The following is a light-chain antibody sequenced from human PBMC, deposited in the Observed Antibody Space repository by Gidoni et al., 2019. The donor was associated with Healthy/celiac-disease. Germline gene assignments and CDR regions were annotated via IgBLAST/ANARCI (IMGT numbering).Light chain of an antibody. CDR3: QQYNNWPMYT. CDR2: GAS. CDR1: QSVSSN. Sequence: ELVMTQSPATLSVSPGERATLSCRASQSVSSNLAWYQQKPGQDPRLLIYGASTRATGIPARFSGSGSGTEFTLTISSLQSEDFAVYYCQQYNNWPMYTFGQGTKLEIK. V-gene: IGKV3-15*01. J-gene: IGKJ2*01.